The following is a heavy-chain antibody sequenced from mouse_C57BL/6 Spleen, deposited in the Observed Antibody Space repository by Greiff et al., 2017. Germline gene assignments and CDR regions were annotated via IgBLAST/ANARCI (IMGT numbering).Heavy chain of an antibody. V-gene: IGHV1-64*01. J-gene: IGHJ3*01. CDR2: IHPNSGCT. D-gene: IGHD2-12*01. Sequence: QVQLQQSGAELVKPGASVKLSCTASGYTFTSYWMHWVRQRPGQGLEWIGMIHPNSGCTNYTENFKSKSTLTVDKSSNTAYMQLSSLTSEDSAVYYCARPYYYSKPGFAYRGQGTLVTASA. CDR1: GYTFTSYW. CDR3: ARPYYYSKPGFAY.